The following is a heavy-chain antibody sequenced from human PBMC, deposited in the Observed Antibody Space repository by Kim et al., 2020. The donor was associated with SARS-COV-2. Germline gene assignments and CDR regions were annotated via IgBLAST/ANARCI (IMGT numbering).Heavy chain of an antibody. D-gene: IGHD6-19*01. CDR1: GYSFTSYW. CDR3: ARHASYSSGWYLYYFDY. J-gene: IGHJ4*02. Sequence: GESLKISCKGSGYSFTSYWISWVRQMPGKGLEWMGRIDPSDSYTNYSPSFQGHVTISADKSINTAYLQWSSLKASDTAMYYCARHASYSSGWYLYYFDYWGQGTLVTVSS. CDR2: IDPSDSYT. V-gene: IGHV5-10-1*01.